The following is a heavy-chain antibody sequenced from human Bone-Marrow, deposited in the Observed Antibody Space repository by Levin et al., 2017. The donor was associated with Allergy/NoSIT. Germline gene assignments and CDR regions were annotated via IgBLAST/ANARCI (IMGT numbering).Heavy chain of an antibody. Sequence: SGPTLVKPTQTLTLTCSFSGFSLTTSGVGVDWVRQSPGKALEWLALIYWDDDKRYSPSLKTRLTITKDISKNQVVLTMTNMDPLDTATYYCARRSGSLLHTWSWLDPWGQGILVTVSS. CDR1: GFSLTTSGVG. CDR2: IYWDDDK. D-gene: IGHD1-26*01. V-gene: IGHV2-5*02. CDR3: ARRSGSLLHTWSWLDP. J-gene: IGHJ5*02.